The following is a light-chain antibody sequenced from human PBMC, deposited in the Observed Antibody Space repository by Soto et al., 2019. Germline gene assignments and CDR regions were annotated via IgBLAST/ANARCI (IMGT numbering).Light chain of an antibody. CDR1: QSVSSN. J-gene: IGKJ1*01. CDR3: QQYDNWPLSWT. Sequence: EMVMTQSPATLSVSPGEEATLSCRASQSVSSNLAWYQQKVGQAPRLLIYGSSTRATGIPARFSGSGFGTDFTLIFTNLHSADFAVYYCQQYDNWPLSWTFGQGTKVDIK. V-gene: IGKV3-15*01. CDR2: GSS.